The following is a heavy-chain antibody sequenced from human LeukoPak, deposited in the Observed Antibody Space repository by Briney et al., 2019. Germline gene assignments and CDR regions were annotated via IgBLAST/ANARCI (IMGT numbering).Heavy chain of an antibody. CDR3: ARRTGSSMGSYYSYYMDV. D-gene: IGHD6-6*01. CDR1: GDSVFSSSAT. J-gene: IGHJ6*03. V-gene: IGHV6-1*01. Sequence: SQTLSLTCAISGDSVFSSSATWNWIRQSPSRGLEWLGRTYYRSKWSNDYAVSVKSRITINPDTSKNQFSLQLNSVTPEDTAVYYCARRTGSSMGSYYSYYMDVWGSGTTVTVSS. CDR2: TYYRSKWSN.